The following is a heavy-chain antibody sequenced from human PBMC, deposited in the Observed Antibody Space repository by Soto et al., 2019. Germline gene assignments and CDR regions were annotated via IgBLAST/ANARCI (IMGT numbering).Heavy chain of an antibody. CDR3: AKENRQLLYTVDNWFDP. V-gene: IGHV3-23*01. Sequence: PGGSLRLSCAAPGFTFSSYAMSWVRQAPGKGLEWVSAISGSGGSTYYADSVKGRFTISRDNSKNTLYLQMNSLRAEDTAVYYCAKENRQLLYTVDNWFDPWGQGTLVTVSS. J-gene: IGHJ5*02. D-gene: IGHD2-2*02. CDR2: ISGSGGST. CDR1: GFTFSSYA.